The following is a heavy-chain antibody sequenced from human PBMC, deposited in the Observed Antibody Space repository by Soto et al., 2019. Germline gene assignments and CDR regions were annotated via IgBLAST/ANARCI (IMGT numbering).Heavy chain of an antibody. CDR2: IYTSGST. CDR3: ARDRRVGATEGNWFDP. V-gene: IGHV4-61*02. CDR1: GGSISSSSYY. Sequence: PSETLSLTCTVSGGSISSSSYYWSWIRQPAGKGLEWIGRIYTSGSTNYNPSLKSRVTMSVDTSKNQFSLKLSSVTAADTAVYYCARDRRVGATEGNWFDPWGQGTLVTVS. J-gene: IGHJ5*02. D-gene: IGHD1-26*01.